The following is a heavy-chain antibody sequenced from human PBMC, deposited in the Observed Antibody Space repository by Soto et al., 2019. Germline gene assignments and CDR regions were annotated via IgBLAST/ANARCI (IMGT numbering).Heavy chain of an antibody. J-gene: IGHJ5*02. D-gene: IGHD6-19*01. Sequence: GASVKVSCKASGYTFTSYGISWVRQAPGQGLEWMGWISAYNGNTNYAQKLQGRVTMTTDTSTSTAYMELRSLRSDDTAVYYCARDGKQWLGRSWFDPWGQGTLVTVSS. CDR2: ISAYNGNT. CDR3: ARDGKQWLGRSWFDP. CDR1: GYTFTSYG. V-gene: IGHV1-18*01.